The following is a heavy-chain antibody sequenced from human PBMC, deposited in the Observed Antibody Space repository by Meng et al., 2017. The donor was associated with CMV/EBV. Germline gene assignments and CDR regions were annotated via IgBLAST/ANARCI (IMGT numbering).Heavy chain of an antibody. CDR3: ARQGKMVRGPYGVDY. V-gene: IGHV5-51*01. J-gene: IGHJ4*02. D-gene: IGHD3-10*01. CDR2: IYPGDSDT. Sequence: SRYRFTGYWIGWGRQMPGKGLEWMGIIYPGDSDTRYSPSFQGQVTISADKSISTAYLQWSSLKASDTAMYYCARQGKMVRGPYGVDYWGQGTLVTVSS. CDR1: RYRFTGYW.